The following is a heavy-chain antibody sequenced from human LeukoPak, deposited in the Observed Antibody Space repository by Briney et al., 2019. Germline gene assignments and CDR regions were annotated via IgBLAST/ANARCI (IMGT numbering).Heavy chain of an antibody. V-gene: IGHV5-51*01. J-gene: IGHJ5*02. Sequence: GEALRISCKNSGDDFTNYWIGWGRQLPGKGVEWIGIIHPSDSQTLYSPSFQGQVTISADRSISTIYLQWSSLKASHTALYYCASRTFVLTSPPQWFHPWGQGSLVTVSS. D-gene: IGHD6-6*01. CDR3: ASRTFVLTSPPQWFHP. CDR2: IHPSDSQT. CDR1: GDDFTNYW.